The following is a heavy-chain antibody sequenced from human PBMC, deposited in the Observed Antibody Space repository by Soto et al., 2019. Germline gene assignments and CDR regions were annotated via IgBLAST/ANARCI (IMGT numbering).Heavy chain of an antibody. CDR1: GGSICGYV. CDR2: IYYSGST. CDR3: ARIMGYHFDY. D-gene: IGHD1-26*01. Sequence: PSETLTLTCTVSGGSICGYVWSWIRQPPGKGLEWIGYIYYSGSTNYNPSLKSRVTISVDTSKNQFSLNLSSVTAADTAVYYCARIMGYHFDYWGQGSLVTVS. V-gene: IGHV4-59*01. J-gene: IGHJ4*02.